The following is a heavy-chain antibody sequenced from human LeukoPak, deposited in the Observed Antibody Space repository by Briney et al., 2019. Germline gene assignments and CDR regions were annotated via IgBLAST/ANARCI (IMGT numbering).Heavy chain of an antibody. CDR3: ARAPKNYYDSSGSLDY. CDR2: IIPIFGTA. D-gene: IGHD3-22*01. V-gene: IGHV1-69*05. J-gene: IGHJ4*02. Sequence: SVKVSCKASGGTFSSYAISWVRQAPGQGLEWMGGIIPIFGTASYAQKFQGRVTITTDESTSTAYMELSSLRSEDTAVYYCARAPKNYYDSSGSLDYWGQGTLVTVSS. CDR1: GGTFSSYA.